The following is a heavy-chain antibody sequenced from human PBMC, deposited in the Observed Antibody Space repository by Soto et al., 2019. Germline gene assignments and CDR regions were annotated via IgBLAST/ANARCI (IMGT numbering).Heavy chain of an antibody. CDR1: GYTFTSYA. Sequence: ASVKVSCKASGYTFTSYAMHWVRQAPGQGLEWMGWINAGNGNTKYSPKFQGRVTITRDTSASTAYMELSSLRSEDTAVYYCVRRHVSATGIDWFDPWGQGTLVTVSS. J-gene: IGHJ5*02. CDR3: VRRHVSATGIDWFDP. CDR2: INAGNGNT. D-gene: IGHD6-13*01. V-gene: IGHV1-3*01.